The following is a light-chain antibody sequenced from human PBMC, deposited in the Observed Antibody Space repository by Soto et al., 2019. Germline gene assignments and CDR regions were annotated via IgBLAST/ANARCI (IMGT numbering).Light chain of an antibody. CDR2: LAS. CDR3: QQYYSTPPYT. Sequence: IVMTQSPDSLAVSLVERATINCKSSQSVLYSSNNKNYLAWYQQKPGQPPKLLIYLASTRESGVPDRFSGSGSGTDFTLTISSLQAEDVAVYYCQQYYSTPPYTFGQGTKLEIK. CDR1: QSVLYSSNNKNY. J-gene: IGKJ2*01. V-gene: IGKV4-1*01.